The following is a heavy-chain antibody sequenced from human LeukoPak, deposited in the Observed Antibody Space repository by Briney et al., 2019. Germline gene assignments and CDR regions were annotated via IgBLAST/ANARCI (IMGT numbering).Heavy chain of an antibody. D-gene: IGHD3-10*01. J-gene: IGHJ6*03. CDR1: GYTFTSYG. CDR2: ISAYNGNT. V-gene: IGHV1-18*01. CDR3: ARGLYYYGSGSYYKNYYMDV. Sequence: GASVKVSCKASGYTFTSYGISWVRQAPGQGLEWMGWISAYNGNTNYAQKLQGRVTMTTDTSTSTAYMELRSLRSDDTAVYYCARGLYYYGSGSYYKNYYMDVWGKGTTVTVSS.